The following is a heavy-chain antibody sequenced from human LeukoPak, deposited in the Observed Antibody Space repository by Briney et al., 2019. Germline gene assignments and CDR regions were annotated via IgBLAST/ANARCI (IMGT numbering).Heavy chain of an antibody. CDR1: GFTFSNYA. V-gene: IGHV3-23*01. J-gene: IGHJ6*02. CDR3: AKGDRSWSYYYYGMDV. CDR2: ISDSGVTA. D-gene: IGHD6-13*01. Sequence: GGSLRLSCVVSGFTFSNYAMSWVRQAPGQGLDWVSAISDSGVTAYYADSVKGRFTISRDNSKNTLYLQMNSLRAEDTAVYYCAKGDRSWSYYYYGMDVWGQGTTVTVSS.